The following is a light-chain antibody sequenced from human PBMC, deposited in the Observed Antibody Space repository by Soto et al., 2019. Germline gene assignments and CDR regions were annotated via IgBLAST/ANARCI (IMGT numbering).Light chain of an antibody. Sequence: EIVFTQSPGTLSLSPGERATLSCRASQSVSSSYLAWYQQKPGQAPRLLIYGASSRATGTPDRFSGSGSGTDFTLTISXLEPEDFAVYYCQQYGSSPGTFGQGTKV. CDR2: GAS. CDR3: QQYGSSPGT. J-gene: IGKJ1*01. CDR1: QSVSSSY. V-gene: IGKV3-20*01.